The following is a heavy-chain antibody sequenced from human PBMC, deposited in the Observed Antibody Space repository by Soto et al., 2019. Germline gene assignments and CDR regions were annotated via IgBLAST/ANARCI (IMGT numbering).Heavy chain of an antibody. CDR2: ISSTSSTI. V-gene: IGHV3-48*02. Sequence: GGSLRLSCAASGFTFSDYSMNWVRQAPGKGLEWVSYISSTSSTIYYADSVKGRFTISRDKAKNSLYLQMNSLRDEDTAVYYCARLSRGFLEWLPGGQGTLVTVSS. CDR3: ARLSRGFLEWLP. CDR1: GFTFSDYS. D-gene: IGHD3-3*01. J-gene: IGHJ5*02.